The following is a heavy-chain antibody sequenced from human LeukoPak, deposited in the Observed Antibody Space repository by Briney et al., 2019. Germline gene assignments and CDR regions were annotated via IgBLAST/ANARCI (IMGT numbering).Heavy chain of an antibody. J-gene: IGHJ4*02. CDR1: GFTFSNAW. V-gene: IGHV3-15*01. Sequence: GGSLRLSCAASGFTFSNAWMSWVRQAPGKGLEWVGRIKSKTDGGTTDYAAPVKGRFTISRDDSKNTLYLQMNSLKTEDTAVYYCTTDMVVAAPFDYWGQGTLVTVSS. CDR3: TTDMVVAAPFDY. D-gene: IGHD2-15*01. CDR2: IKSKTDGGTT.